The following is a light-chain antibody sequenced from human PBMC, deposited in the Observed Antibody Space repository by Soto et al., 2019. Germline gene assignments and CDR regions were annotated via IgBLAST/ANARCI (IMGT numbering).Light chain of an antibody. CDR2: DVT. J-gene: IGLJ3*02. CDR3: SSYTTSSTLV. V-gene: IGLV2-14*03. CDR1: SSDIGGYNF. Sequence: QSALTQPAAVSGSPGQSITISCTGTSSDIGGYNFVSWYQQHPGKAPKLMIYDVTNRPPGLSDRFSGSKSGNTASRTISGRQAEDEADYYCSSYTTSSTLVFGGGTKVTVL.